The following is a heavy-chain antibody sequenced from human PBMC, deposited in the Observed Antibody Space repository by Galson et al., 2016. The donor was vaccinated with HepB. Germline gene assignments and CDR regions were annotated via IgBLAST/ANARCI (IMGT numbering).Heavy chain of an antibody. CDR1: GFTFSRYW. D-gene: IGHD3-16*01. J-gene: IGHJ4*02. CDR2: IKQDGSEK. Sequence: SLRLSCAASGFTFSRYWMSWVRQAPGKGLEWVANIKQDGSEKDYVDSGWGRFTITRDNAKNSLYLHVNSMRTDDTAVYYCAREGVGGFDSWGQGTLVTVSS. CDR3: AREGVGGFDS. V-gene: IGHV3-7*03.